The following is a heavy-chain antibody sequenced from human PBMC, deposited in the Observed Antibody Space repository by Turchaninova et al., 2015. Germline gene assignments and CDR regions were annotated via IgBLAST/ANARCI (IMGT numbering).Heavy chain of an antibody. Sequence: QLQLPESAPGLVKPSETLSPTCTVSGGSIISSSDYWGWIRQPPGKGLEWIGSIYYSGSTYYNPSLKSRVTISVDTSKNQFSLKLSSVTAADTAVYYCARYDYGDPSFDYWGQGTLVTVSS. D-gene: IGHD4-17*01. CDR3: ARYDYGDPSFDY. J-gene: IGHJ4*02. V-gene: IGHV4-39*01. CDR2: IYYSGST. CDR1: GGSIISSSDY.